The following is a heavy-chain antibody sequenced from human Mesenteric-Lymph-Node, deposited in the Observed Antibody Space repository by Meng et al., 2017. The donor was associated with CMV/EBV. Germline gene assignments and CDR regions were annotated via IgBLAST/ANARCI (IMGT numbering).Heavy chain of an antibody. Sequence: SETLSLTCTVSGYSISSGYYWGWIRRPPGKGLEYIGRIYHSGSTYYNPSLKSRVTISVDTSKNQFSLKLNSVTAADTAVYYCARVYSSSWTIDYWGQGTLVTVSS. J-gene: IGHJ4*02. CDR1: GYSISSGYY. CDR3: ARVYSSSWTIDY. D-gene: IGHD6-13*01. V-gene: IGHV4-38-2*02. CDR2: IYHSGST.